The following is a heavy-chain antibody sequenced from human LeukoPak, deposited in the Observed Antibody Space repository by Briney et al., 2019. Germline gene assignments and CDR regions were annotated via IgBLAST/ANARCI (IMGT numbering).Heavy chain of an antibody. CDR3: ARSPSAAAQLDN. Sequence: SQTLSLTCTVSGGSISSSSYFWSWIRQPAGKGLEWIGRIYTRGNTNYNPSLKSRVTTSVDTSKNQFSLKLSFVTAADTAVYYCARSPSAAAQLDNWGQGILVTVSS. CDR2: IYTRGNT. V-gene: IGHV4-61*02. J-gene: IGHJ4*02. CDR1: GGSISSSSYF. D-gene: IGHD6-6*01.